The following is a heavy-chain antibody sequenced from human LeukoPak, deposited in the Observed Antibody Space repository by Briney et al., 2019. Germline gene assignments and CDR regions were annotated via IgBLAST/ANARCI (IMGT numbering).Heavy chain of an antibody. J-gene: IGHJ4*02. D-gene: IGHD5-12*01. CDR3: ARGPSGYHNT. V-gene: IGHV4-34*01. Sequence: PSETLSLTCAVYGGSFSGYYWSWIRQPPGKGLEWIGEINHSGNTNYNPSLKSRVTISVDTSKNQFSLKLSSVTAADTAVYYCARGPSGYHNTGGQGTLVTVSS. CDR2: INHSGNT. CDR1: GGSFSGYY.